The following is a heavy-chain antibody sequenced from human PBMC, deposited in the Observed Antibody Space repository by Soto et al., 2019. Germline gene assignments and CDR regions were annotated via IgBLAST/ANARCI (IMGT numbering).Heavy chain of an antibody. J-gene: IGHJ4*02. D-gene: IGHD6-13*01. Sequence: QVQLVQSGAEVKKPGSSVKVSCKASGGTFSSYTISWVRQAPGQGLEWMGRIIPILGIANYAQKFQVRVTITADKSTSTAYMELSSLRSEDTAVYYCARDRIAAAGDLDYWGQGTLVTVSS. CDR2: IIPILGIA. CDR3: ARDRIAAAGDLDY. CDR1: GGTFSSYT. V-gene: IGHV1-69*08.